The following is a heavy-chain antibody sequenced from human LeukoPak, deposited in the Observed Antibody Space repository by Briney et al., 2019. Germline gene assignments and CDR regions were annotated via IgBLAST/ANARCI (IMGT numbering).Heavy chain of an antibody. CDR2: MNPNSGNT. CDR1: GYTFTSYD. Sequence: ASVKVSCKASGYTFTSYDINWVRQATGQGLEWMGWMNPNSGNTGYAQKFQGRVTMTRNTSISTAYMELSSLRSEDTAVYYCARGRGYCSSTSCYRFDPWGQGTRVTVSS. J-gene: IGHJ5*02. V-gene: IGHV1-8*01. D-gene: IGHD2-2*03. CDR3: ARGRGYCSSTSCYRFDP.